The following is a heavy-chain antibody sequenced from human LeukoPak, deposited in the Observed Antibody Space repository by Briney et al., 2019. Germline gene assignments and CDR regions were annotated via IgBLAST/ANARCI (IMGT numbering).Heavy chain of an antibody. CDR3: ARMASGSYLDC. CDR1: GFTFSSYS. CDR2: ISSSSRYI. Sequence: GGSLRLSCAASGFTFSSYSMNWVRQAPGKGLEWVSSISSSSRYIYYADSVKGRFSISRDNANSALCLQMICLRAEVSAVYYCARMASGSYLDCWGEGTLVTVSS. J-gene: IGHJ4*02. V-gene: IGHV3-21*01. D-gene: IGHD1-26*01.